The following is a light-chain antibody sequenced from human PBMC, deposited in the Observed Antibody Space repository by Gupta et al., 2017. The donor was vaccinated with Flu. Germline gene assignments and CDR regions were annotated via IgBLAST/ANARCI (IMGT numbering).Light chain of an antibody. CDR1: QSVNIY. CDR2: DAS. CDR3: QQRSGLPMYT. V-gene: IGKV3-11*01. Sequence: EIVLTQSPATLSLSPGDRAILSCRASQSVNIYLAWYQQKPGQPPRLLMFDASKRAAGIPDRFSGSGSGTDFTLTISTLEHEDFAVYYCQQRSGLPMYTFGQGTKLE. J-gene: IGKJ2*01.